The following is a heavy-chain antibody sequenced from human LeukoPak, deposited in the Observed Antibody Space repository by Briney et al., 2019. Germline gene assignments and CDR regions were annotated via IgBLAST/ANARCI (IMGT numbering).Heavy chain of an antibody. D-gene: IGHD6-6*01. CDR1: GGTFSSYA. V-gene: IGHV1-69*05. Sequence: SVKVSCKASGGTFSSYAISWVRQAPGQGLEWMGGIIPIFGTANYAQKFQGRVMITTDESTSTAYMELSSLRSEDTAVYYCARCSSPTVYYYYYMDVWGKGTTVTDSS. CDR3: ARCSSPTVYYYYYMDV. CDR2: IIPIFGTA. J-gene: IGHJ6*03.